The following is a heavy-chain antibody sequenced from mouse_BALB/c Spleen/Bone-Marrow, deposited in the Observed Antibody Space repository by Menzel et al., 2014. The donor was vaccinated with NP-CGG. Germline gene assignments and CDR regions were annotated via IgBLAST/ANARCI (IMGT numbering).Heavy chain of an antibody. D-gene: IGHD2-4*01. CDR1: GYTFTSYW. V-gene: IGHV1-7*01. CDR2: INPSTGYT. Sequence: QVQLQQSGAELAKPGASVKMSCKASGYTFTSYWMHWVKQRPGQGLEWIGYINPSTGYTEYNQKFKDKATLTAVKSSTTAYMQLRSLTSEDSAVYYCARDDYDAIAYWGQGTPVTVSA. CDR3: ARDDYDAIAY. J-gene: IGHJ3*01.